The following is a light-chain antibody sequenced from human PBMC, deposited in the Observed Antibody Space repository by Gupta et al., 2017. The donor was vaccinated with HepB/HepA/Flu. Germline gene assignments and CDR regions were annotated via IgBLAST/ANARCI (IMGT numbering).Light chain of an antibody. CDR3: QQYYSSLWT. Sequence: DIVMTQSPDSLAVSLGERATIDCKSSQNLLYSSNNKNYLAWYQQKPGQPPRLLIYWASTRESGVPERFRGSGSGTDFTLTISSLQAEDVAVYYCQQYYSSLWTFGRGTKVESK. V-gene: IGKV4-1*01. CDR2: WAS. CDR1: QNLLYSSNNKNY. J-gene: IGKJ1*01.